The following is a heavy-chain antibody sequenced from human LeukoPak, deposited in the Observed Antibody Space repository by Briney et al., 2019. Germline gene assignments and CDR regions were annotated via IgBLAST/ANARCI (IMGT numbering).Heavy chain of an antibody. CDR2: IYSGGSI. D-gene: IGHD3-3*01. Sequence: GGSLRLSCAASGFTVSSNYMSWVRQAPGKGLEWVSVIYSGGSIYYADSVKGRFTISRDNSKSTLYLQMNSLRAEDTAVYYCAKPNWDYDFWSGYYTSFDYWGQGTLVTVSS. CDR1: GFTVSSNY. CDR3: AKPNWDYDFWSGYYTSFDY. V-gene: IGHV3-53*01. J-gene: IGHJ4*02.